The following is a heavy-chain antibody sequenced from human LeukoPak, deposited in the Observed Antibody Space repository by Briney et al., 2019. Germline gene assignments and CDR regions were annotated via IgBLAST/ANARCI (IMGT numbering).Heavy chain of an antibody. V-gene: IGHV3-23*01. CDR1: GFTFSNYA. D-gene: IGHD6-13*01. CDR2: ISGSGGST. Sequence: GGSLRLSCAASGFTFSNYAMSWVRQAPGKGLEWVSAISGSGGSTHYADSVKGRFTISRDNSKNTLYLQMHTLRAEDTAVYYCAKKGSTWHFAYWGQGTLVTVSS. J-gene: IGHJ4*02. CDR3: AKKGSTWHFAY.